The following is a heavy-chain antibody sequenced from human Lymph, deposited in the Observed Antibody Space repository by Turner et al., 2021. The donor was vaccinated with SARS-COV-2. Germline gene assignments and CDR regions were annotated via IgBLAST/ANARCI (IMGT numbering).Heavy chain of an antibody. D-gene: IGHD3-10*01. CDR1: GYTLTGYY. Sequence: QVQLVQSGAEVKKPGDSVKVSCQASGYTLTGYYMHWVRQAPGQGLEWMGWIHPNSGGTNYAQKFQGRVTMTRDTSISTAYMDLSRLRSDDTAMYYCARSRDLQSMVRGVDPFDYWGQGTLVTVSS. CDR2: IHPNSGGT. J-gene: IGHJ4*02. V-gene: IGHV1-2*02. CDR3: ARSRDLQSMVRGVDPFDY.